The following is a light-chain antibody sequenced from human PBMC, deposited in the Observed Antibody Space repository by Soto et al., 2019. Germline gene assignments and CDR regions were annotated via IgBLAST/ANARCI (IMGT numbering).Light chain of an antibody. CDR2: DAF. CDR1: QSVTTY. Sequence: EIVLTQSPATLSLSLGERATLSCRASQSVTTYLAWYQQKPGQAPRLLIYDAFYRATGIPDRFSGSGSGTDFTLTISSLEPEDFAVYYCQHRAHWQLTCGGGTKVEVK. J-gene: IGKJ4*01. V-gene: IGKV3-11*01. CDR3: QHRAHWQLT.